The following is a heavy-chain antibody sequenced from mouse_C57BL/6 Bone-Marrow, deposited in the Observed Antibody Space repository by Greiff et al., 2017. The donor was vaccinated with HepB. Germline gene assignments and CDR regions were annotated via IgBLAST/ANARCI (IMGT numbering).Heavy chain of an antibody. Sequence: EVKLVESGGGLVQPGGSLKLSCVASGFTFSDYYMYWVRQTPEKRLEWVAYISNGGGSTYYPDTVKGRFTISRDNAKNTLYLQMSRLKSEDTAMYYCARDYGSNYAMDYWGQGTSVTVSS. V-gene: IGHV5-12*01. D-gene: IGHD1-1*01. CDR2: ISNGGGST. CDR3: ARDYGSNYAMDY. J-gene: IGHJ4*01. CDR1: GFTFSDYY.